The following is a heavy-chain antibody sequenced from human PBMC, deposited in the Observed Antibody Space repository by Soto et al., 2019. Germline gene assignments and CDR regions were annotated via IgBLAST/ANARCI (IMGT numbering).Heavy chain of an antibody. D-gene: IGHD6-19*01. V-gene: IGHV1-3*01. J-gene: IGHJ4*02. CDR3: ARASGGLVRGY. CDR1: GYTFTSYA. CDR2: TNAGNGNT. Sequence: QVQLVQSGAEVKKPGASVKVSCKASGYTFTSYAMHWVRQAPEQRLEWMGWTNAGNGNTKYSQKFQGRVTITRDTSASTAYMELSSLRSEDTAVYYCARASGGLVRGYWGQGTLVTVSS.